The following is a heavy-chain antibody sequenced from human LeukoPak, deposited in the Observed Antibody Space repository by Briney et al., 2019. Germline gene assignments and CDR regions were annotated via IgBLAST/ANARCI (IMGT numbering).Heavy chain of an antibody. CDR1: GYTFTSYY. Sequence: ASVKVSCKASGYTFTSYYMLWVRQAPGQGLEWRGIINPSGGSTSYAQTFQGRVTMTRDMSTSKVYMELSSLRSEDTAVYYCARAEEADDSGYVAGRFDYWGQGTLVTVSS. CDR2: INPSGGST. J-gene: IGHJ4*02. D-gene: IGHD3-22*01. CDR3: ARAEEADDSGYVAGRFDY. V-gene: IGHV1-46*01.